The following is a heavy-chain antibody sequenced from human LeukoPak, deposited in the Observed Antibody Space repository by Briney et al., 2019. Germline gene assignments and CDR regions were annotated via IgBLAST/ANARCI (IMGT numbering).Heavy chain of an antibody. Sequence: SETLSLTCTVSTACISSHYWNWIRQPPGKGLEWIGYISYSGTTDYNASLKSRVTISLDTSRNEFSLKLTSVTAADTAVYYCARETTVIIPGRSDVFDIWGQGTMVTVSS. CDR3: ARETTVIIPGRSDVFDI. V-gene: IGHV4-59*11. J-gene: IGHJ3*02. D-gene: IGHD4-17*01. CDR2: ISYSGTT. CDR1: TACISSHY.